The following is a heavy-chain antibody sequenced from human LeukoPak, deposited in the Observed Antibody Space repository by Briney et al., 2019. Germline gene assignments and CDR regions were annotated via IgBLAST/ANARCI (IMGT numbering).Heavy chain of an antibody. D-gene: IGHD3-22*01. CDR3: ARDREAYYDSGGYYYKAFDY. Sequence: SVKVSCKASGGTFSSYAISWVRQAPGQGLEWMGGIIPIFGTANYAQKFQGRVTITADESTSTAYMELSSLRSEDTAVYYCARDREAYYDSGGYYYKAFDYWGQGTLVTVSS. CDR2: IIPIFGTA. V-gene: IGHV1-69*13. J-gene: IGHJ4*02. CDR1: GGTFSSYA.